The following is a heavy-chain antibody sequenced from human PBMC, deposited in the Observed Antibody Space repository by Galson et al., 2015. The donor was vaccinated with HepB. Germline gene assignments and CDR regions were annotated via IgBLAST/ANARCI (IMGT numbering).Heavy chain of an antibody. D-gene: IGHD3-16*02. CDR2: INHSGST. CDR3: ARGPASVVYDYVWGSSRQPLYYLDS. J-gene: IGHJ4*02. Sequence: ETLSLTCAVYGGSFSDYYWSWIRQPPGKGLEWIGEINHSGSTDDNPSLKSRITISVDTSKNQFSLKLTSVTAADAAVYYCARGPASVVYDYVWGSSRQPLYYLDSWGQGTLLTVSS. CDR1: GGSFSDYY. V-gene: IGHV4-34*01.